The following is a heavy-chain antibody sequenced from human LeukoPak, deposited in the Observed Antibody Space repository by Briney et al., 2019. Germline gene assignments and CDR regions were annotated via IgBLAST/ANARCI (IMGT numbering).Heavy chain of an antibody. CDR3: ARYPLSYTGNWHYFFDY. V-gene: IGHV1-18*01. CDR1: GYSFTSYG. CDR2: ISASNGNT. D-gene: IGHD1-7*01. J-gene: IGHJ4*02. Sequence: ASVKVSCKASGYSFTSYGITWVRQAPGQGLEWLGWISASNGNTNYAQKLQGRVTMTSDTSTSTAYMDLRSLTPDDTAFYYCARYPLSYTGNWHYFFDYWGQGTLVTVSS.